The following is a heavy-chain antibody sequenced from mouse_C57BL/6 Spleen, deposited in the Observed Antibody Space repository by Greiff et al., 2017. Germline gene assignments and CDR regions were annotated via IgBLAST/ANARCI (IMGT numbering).Heavy chain of an antibody. Sequence: VQGVESGAELVRPGASVTLSCKASGYTFTDYEMHWVKQTPVHGLEWIGAIDPETGGTAYNQKFKGKAILTADKSSSTAYMELRSLTSEDSAVYYCTRGLREPYWYFDVWGTGTTVTVSS. CDR3: TRGLREPYWYFDV. V-gene: IGHV1-15*01. D-gene: IGHD2-2*01. J-gene: IGHJ1*03. CDR2: IDPETGGT. CDR1: GYTFTDYE.